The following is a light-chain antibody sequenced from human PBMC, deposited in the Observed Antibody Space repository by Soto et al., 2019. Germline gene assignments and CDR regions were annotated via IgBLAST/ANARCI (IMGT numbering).Light chain of an antibody. J-gene: IGKJ5*01. CDR3: QQRSNWPPFT. CDR1: QSVSSY. CDR2: DAS. Sequence: EIVLTQSPGTLSLSPGERATLSFRASQSVSSYLAWYQQKPGQAPRLLIYDASNRATGIPARFSGSGSGTDFTLTIISLEPEDFAVYYCQQRSNWPPFTFGQGTRLEIK. V-gene: IGKV3-11*01.